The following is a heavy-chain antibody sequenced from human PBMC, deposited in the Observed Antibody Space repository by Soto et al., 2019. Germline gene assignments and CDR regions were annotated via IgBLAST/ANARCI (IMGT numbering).Heavy chain of an antibody. J-gene: IGHJ2*01. D-gene: IGHD2-2*02. CDR2: IFDSGST. V-gene: IGHV4-30-4*01. Sequence: PSETLSLTCTVSGGSISGGVYYWSWIRQPPGKGLEWIGYIFDSGSTYYNPSLKSRVTISVDTSKNQFSLRLSSVTAADTAVYYCAREIIPLNTDWYFDLWGRGTLVTVSS. CDR1: GGSISGGVYY. CDR3: AREIIPLNTDWYFDL.